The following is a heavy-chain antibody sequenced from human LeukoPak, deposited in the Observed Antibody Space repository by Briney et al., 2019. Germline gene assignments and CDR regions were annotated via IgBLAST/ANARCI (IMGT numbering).Heavy chain of an antibody. J-gene: IGHJ6*02. V-gene: IGHV1-18*01. CDR3: ARDGDCSSTSCYSHYYYGMDV. CDR2: ISAYNGNT. D-gene: IGHD2-2*03. Sequence: ASVEVSCKASGYTFTSYGISWVRQAPGQGLEWMGWISAYNGNTNYAQKLQGRVTMTTDTSTSTAYMELRSLRSDDTAVYYCARDGDCSSTSCYSHYYYGMDVWGQGTTVTVSS. CDR1: GYTFTSYG.